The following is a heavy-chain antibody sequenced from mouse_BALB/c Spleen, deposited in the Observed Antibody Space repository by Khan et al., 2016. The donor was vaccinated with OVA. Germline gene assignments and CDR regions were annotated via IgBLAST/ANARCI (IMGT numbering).Heavy chain of an antibody. CDR1: GYTFTSYW. V-gene: IGHV1-61*01. D-gene: IGHD2-2*01. CDR2: IDPSDSET. CDR3: TRREKYGYDPSWFAY. Sequence: QVQLKQSGAELVRPGASVKLSCKASGYTFTSYWMNWVKQRPGHGLEWIGRIDPSDSETHYNHMFKDKATLTVDKSSSTAYMQLSSLTYEDSAVXCCTRREKYGYDPSWFAYWGQGTLVTVSA. J-gene: IGHJ3*01.